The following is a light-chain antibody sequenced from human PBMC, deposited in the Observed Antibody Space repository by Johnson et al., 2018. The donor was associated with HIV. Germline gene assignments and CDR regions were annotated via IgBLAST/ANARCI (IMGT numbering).Light chain of an antibody. Sequence: QSMLTQPPSVSAAPGQKVTISCSGSSSNIENNYVSWYQQLPGTAPKLLIYEDNRRPSGTPDRFSGSKSGTSATLGITGLQTGDEADYYCGKWDSSLSAYVFGTGTKVTAL. CDR2: EDN. CDR3: GKWDSSLSAYV. CDR1: SSNIENNY. J-gene: IGLJ1*01. V-gene: IGLV1-51*02.